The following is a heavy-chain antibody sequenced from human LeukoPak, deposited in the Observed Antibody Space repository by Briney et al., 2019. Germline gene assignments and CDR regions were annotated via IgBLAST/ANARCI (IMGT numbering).Heavy chain of an antibody. CDR2: VYVTGST. CDR1: GDSISSYY. D-gene: IGHD6-19*01. CDR3: ARDRQWLVDH. J-gene: IGHJ5*02. V-gene: IGHV4-4*07. Sequence: PSETLSLTCTVPGDSISSYYWSWLRQPAGKGLEWIGRVYVTGSTNLNPALQSRVTMSVDTSKNQFSLKLTSVTAADTAVYYCARDRQWLVDHWGQGTLVTVSS.